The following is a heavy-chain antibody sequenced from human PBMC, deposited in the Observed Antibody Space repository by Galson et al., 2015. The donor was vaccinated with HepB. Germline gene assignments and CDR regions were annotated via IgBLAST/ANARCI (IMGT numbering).Heavy chain of an antibody. CDR2: INPNSGDT. V-gene: IGHV1-2*02. Sequence: SVKVSCKASGCTFTGYYMHWVRQAPGQGLEWMGWINPNSGDTVYAQKFQGRVTMTRDTSISTAYMELSRLRSDDTAIYYCATRSTFGVVISYWGQGTLVTVSS. CDR1: GCTFTGYY. CDR3: ATRSTFGVVISY. J-gene: IGHJ4*02. D-gene: IGHD3-3*01.